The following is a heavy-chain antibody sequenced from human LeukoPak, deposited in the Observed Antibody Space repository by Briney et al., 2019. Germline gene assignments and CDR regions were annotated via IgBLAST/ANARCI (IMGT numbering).Heavy chain of an antibody. D-gene: IGHD6-13*01. CDR2: IYHSGST. CDR3: ARKGYSSQGPDDY. Sequence: SETLSLTCAVSGYSISSGYYWGWIRQPPGRGLEWFGSIYHSGSTYYNPSLKSRVTISVDTSKNQFSLKLSSVTAADTAVYYCARKGYSSQGPDDYWGQGTLVTVSS. J-gene: IGHJ4*02. CDR1: GYSISSGYY. V-gene: IGHV4-38-2*01.